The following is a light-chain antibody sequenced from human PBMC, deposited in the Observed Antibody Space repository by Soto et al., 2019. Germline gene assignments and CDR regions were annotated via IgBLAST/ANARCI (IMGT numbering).Light chain of an antibody. Sequence: DIQMTQSPSSLSASVGDRVTITCRASQGISNYLAWYKQKPGKVPKLLIYAASTLQSGVPSRFSGSGSGTEFTLTIRSLKPDDFATYYCQQYNSYGTFGQGTKVDIK. CDR3: QQYNSYGT. J-gene: IGKJ1*01. CDR1: QGISNY. V-gene: IGKV1-27*01. CDR2: AAS.